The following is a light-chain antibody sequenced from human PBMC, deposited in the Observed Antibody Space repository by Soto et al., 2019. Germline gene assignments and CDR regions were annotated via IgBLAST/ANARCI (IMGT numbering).Light chain of an antibody. CDR3: QQLNSYPLT. Sequence: DIQLTQSPSFLSASVRDRVTITCRASQGISSYLAWYQQKPGKAPNLLIYAASTLQSRVPSRFSGSGSGTEFTLTISSLQPEDFATYYCQQLNSYPLTFGGGTKVEIK. V-gene: IGKV1-9*01. CDR1: QGISSY. CDR2: AAS. J-gene: IGKJ4*01.